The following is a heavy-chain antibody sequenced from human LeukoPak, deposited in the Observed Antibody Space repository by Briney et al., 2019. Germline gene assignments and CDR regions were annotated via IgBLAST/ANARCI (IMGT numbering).Heavy chain of an antibody. CDR1: GGAISNFY. CDR3: ARNRPSYYGEIPFDV. J-gene: IGHJ3*01. Sequence: PSETLSLTCSVSGGAISNFYWSWIRQSAGKGLEWIGQIYGSGGTNYNPSLKSRVTMSTDKSKNQISLRLTSVTAADTAVYYCARNRPSYYGEIPFDVWGQGTMVSVSS. V-gene: IGHV4-4*07. D-gene: IGHD3-22*01. CDR2: IYGSGGT.